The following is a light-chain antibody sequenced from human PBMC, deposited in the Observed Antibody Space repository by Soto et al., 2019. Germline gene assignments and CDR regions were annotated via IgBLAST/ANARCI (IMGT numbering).Light chain of an antibody. Sequence: TVLTQSPATLSLSPLERDNLYCSSSRSVSSSYLAWYQQKPGQAPRLLMYGASSRATGIPDRFSGSVSGKDFNLNISRVEPEDSAVYYCHHYGSSMWSFGQGTKVDIK. V-gene: IGKV3-20*01. CDR1: RSVSSSY. CDR3: HHYGSSMWS. J-gene: IGKJ1*01. CDR2: GAS.